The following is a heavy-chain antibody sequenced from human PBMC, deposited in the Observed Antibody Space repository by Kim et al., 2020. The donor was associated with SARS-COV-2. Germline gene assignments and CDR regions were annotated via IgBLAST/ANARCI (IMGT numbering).Heavy chain of an antibody. CDR3: ARASRRGGYSYGYNWLDP. D-gene: IGHD5-18*01. V-gene: IGHV4-34*01. J-gene: IGHJ5*02. Sequence: SETLSLTCAVYGGSFSGYYWSWIRQPPGKGLEWIGEINHSGSTNYNPSLKSRVTISVDTSKNQFSLKLSSVTAADTAVYYCARASRRGGYSYGYNWLDPWGQGTLVTVSS. CDR1: GGSFSGYY. CDR2: INHSGST.